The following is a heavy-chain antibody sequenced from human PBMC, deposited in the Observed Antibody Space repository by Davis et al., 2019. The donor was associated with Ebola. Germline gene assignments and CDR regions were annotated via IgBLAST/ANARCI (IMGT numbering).Heavy chain of an antibody. Sequence: AASVKVSCKASGGTFSSYAISWVRQAPGQGLEWMGGIIPIFGTANYAQKFQGRVTITADKSTSTAYMELSSLRSEDTAVYYCARGIAAAGTLLGWFDPWGQGTLVTVSS. J-gene: IGHJ5*02. CDR3: ARGIAAAGTLLGWFDP. CDR1: GGTFSSYA. CDR2: IIPIFGTA. D-gene: IGHD6-13*01. V-gene: IGHV1-69*06.